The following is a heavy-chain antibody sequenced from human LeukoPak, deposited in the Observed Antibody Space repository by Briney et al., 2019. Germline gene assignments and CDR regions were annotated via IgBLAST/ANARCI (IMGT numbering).Heavy chain of an antibody. Sequence: SVKVSCKASGGTFSSYAISWVRQAPGQGLEWMGGIIPIFGTANYAQKFQGRVTITADESTSTAYMELSSLRSEDTAVYYCASYDIYPPHRFDPWGQETLVTVSS. CDR3: ASYDIYPPHRFDP. CDR1: GGTFSSYA. D-gene: IGHD3-9*01. V-gene: IGHV1-69*01. CDR2: IIPIFGTA. J-gene: IGHJ5*02.